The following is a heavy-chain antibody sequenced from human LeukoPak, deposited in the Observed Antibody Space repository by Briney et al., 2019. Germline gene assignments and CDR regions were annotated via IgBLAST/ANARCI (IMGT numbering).Heavy chain of an antibody. CDR1: GDSISNYY. V-gene: IGHV4-59*01. CDR2: ISYSGTT. J-gene: IGHJ5*02. D-gene: IGHD6-19*01. Sequence: PSETLSLTCSVSGDSISNYYWSWIRQPPGKGLEWIGYISYSGTTNYNPSLKSRVTISVDTSKNQFSLKLSSVTAADTAVYYCAREVGPLAGHNWPDPWGQGTLVTVFS. CDR3: AREVGPLAGHNWPDP.